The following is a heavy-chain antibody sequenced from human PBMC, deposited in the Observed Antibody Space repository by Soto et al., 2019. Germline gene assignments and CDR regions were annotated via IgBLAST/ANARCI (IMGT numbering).Heavy chain of an antibody. D-gene: IGHD3-16*01. CDR2: IYWDDDK. V-gene: IGHV2-5*02. Sequence: QITLKESGPSLVKPTETLTLTCTFSGFSLSSSGVGVAWIRQPPGKPLEWLALIYWDDDKYTSPSLKSRLTITKDTPKNPVVLLMTNMDPVDTATYFCVHLLTGGRFDSWGQGTLVTVSS. CDR1: GFSLSSSGVG. J-gene: IGHJ4*02. CDR3: VHLLTGGRFDS.